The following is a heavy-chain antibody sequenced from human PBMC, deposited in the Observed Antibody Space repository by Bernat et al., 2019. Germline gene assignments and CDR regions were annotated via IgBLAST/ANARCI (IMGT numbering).Heavy chain of an antibody. CDR1: GYTFSNYG. CDR3: ARDGTSYCSGGSCYSGY. Sequence: QVQLVQSGAEVKKPGASVKVSCKASGYTFSNYGVSWVRQAPGQGLEWMGWISAYNGNTNYAQNLQGRVTMTTDTSTSTAYMELRSLRSDDTAVYYCARDGTSYCSGGSCYSGYWGQGTLGTVSS. D-gene: IGHD2-15*01. J-gene: IGHJ4*02. CDR2: ISAYNGNT. V-gene: IGHV1-18*01.